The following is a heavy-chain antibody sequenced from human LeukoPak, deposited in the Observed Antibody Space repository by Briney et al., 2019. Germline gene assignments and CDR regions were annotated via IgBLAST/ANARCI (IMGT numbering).Heavy chain of an antibody. V-gene: IGHV4-4*07. D-gene: IGHD6-19*01. CDR1: GGSISSYY. Sequence: PSETLSLTCTVSGGSISSYYWSWIRQPAGKGLEWIGHIYSSGNTNYNPSLKSRVTMSVDTSKNQFSLKLSSVTAADTAVYYCARDLLQWQTNNWLAPWGQGTLVTVSS. CDR2: IYSSGNT. CDR3: ARDLLQWQTNNWLAP. J-gene: IGHJ5*02.